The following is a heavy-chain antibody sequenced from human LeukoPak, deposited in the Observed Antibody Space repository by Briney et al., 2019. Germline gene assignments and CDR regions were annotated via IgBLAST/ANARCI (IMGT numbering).Heavy chain of an antibody. Sequence: ASVKVSCKVSGYTLTELSMHWVRQAPGKGLEWMGGFDPEDGGTIYAQKFQGRVTMTEDTSTDTAYMELSSLRSEDTAVYYCATAVVGLQRPYYYYYGMDVWGQGTTVTVSS. CDR2: FDPEDGGT. CDR3: ATAVVGLQRPYYYYYGMDV. CDR1: GYTLTELS. V-gene: IGHV1-24*01. D-gene: IGHD4-11*01. J-gene: IGHJ6*02.